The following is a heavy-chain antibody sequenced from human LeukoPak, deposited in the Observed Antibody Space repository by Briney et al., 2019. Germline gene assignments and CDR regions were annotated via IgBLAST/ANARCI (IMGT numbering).Heavy chain of an antibody. J-gene: IGHJ4*02. D-gene: IGHD4/OR15-4a*01. CDR2: ISHSGNT. CDR3: ARDRLTGRARY. V-gene: IGHV4-38-2*02. Sequence: PSETLSLTCSVSGYSITSGYYWGWIRQPPGKGLEWIGSISHSGNTYYNPSLKSRVTISVDTSKNQFSLSPTSVTAADTAVYYCARDRLTGRARYWGQGTLVTVSS. CDR1: GYSITSGYY.